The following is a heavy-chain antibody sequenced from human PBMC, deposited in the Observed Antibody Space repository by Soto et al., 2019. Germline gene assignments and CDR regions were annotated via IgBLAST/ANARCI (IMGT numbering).Heavy chain of an antibody. Sequence: QVQLVESGGGVVQPERSQRLSCAASDFTFGTYVMHWVRQAPGKGLEWVALISFDGSSQYYADSVKGRFTISRDNSRNTMYLQMNSLRHEDTAVYYCAREMIPMIMGGMSALDVWGHGTTVTVS. CDR2: ISFDGSSQ. D-gene: IGHD3-22*01. V-gene: IGHV3-30*04. CDR3: AREMIPMIMGGMSALDV. J-gene: IGHJ6*02. CDR1: DFTFGTYV.